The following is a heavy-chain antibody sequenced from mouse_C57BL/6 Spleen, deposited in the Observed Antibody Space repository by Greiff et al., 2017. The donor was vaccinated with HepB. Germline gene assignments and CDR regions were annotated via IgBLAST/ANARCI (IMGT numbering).Heavy chain of an antibody. Sequence: DVKLVESEGGLVQPGSSMKLSCTASGFTFSDYYMAWVRQVPEKGLEWVANINYDGSSTYYLDSLKSRFIISRDNAKNILYLQMSSLKSEDTATYYCARDTVGWYFDVWGTGTTVTVSS. CDR2: INYDGSST. CDR3: ARDTVGWYFDV. V-gene: IGHV5-16*01. D-gene: IGHD1-1*01. CDR1: GFTFSDYY. J-gene: IGHJ1*03.